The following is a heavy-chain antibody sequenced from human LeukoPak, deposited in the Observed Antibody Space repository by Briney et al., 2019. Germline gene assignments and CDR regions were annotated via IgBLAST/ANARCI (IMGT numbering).Heavy chain of an antibody. CDR1: GGSISSGSYY. D-gene: IGHD4/OR15-4a*01. Sequence: KPSETLSLTCTVSGGSISSGSYYWSWIRQPAGKGLEWIGRIYTSGSTNYNPSLKSRVTISVDTSKNQFSLKLSSVTAADTAVYYCARAPRGAHTDYWGQGTLVTVSS. CDR2: IYTSGST. CDR3: ARAPRGAHTDY. V-gene: IGHV4-61*02. J-gene: IGHJ4*02.